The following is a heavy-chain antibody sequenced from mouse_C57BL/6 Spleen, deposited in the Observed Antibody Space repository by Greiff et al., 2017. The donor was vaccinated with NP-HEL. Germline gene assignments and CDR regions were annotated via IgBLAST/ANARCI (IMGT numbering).Heavy chain of an antibody. Sequence: VQLQQSGPELVKPGASVKISCKASGYSFTDYNMNWVKQSNGKSLEWIGVINPNYGTTSYNQKFKGKATLTVDQSSSTAYMQLNSLTSEDSAVYYCARCRGNSNYEGYYYAMDYWGQGTSVTVSS. V-gene: IGHV1-39*01. CDR2: INPNYGTT. J-gene: IGHJ4*01. D-gene: IGHD2-5*01. CDR3: ARCRGNSNYEGYYYAMDY. CDR1: GYSFTDYN.